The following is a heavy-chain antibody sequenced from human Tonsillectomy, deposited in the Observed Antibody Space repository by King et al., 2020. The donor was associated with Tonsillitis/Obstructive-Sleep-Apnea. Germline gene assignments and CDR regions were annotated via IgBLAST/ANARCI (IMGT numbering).Heavy chain of an antibody. CDR3: ARNSSSGWIMAFDY. D-gene: IGHD6-19*01. J-gene: IGHJ4*02. CDR1: GFTFSDYY. CDR2: ISSSSSYT. Sequence: VQLVESGGGLVKPGGSLRLSCAASGFTFSDYYMSWIRQAPGKGLEWVSYISSSSSYTNYADSVKGRFTISRDNAKNSLYLQMNSLRAEDTAVYYCARNSSSGWIMAFDYWGQGTLVTVSS. V-gene: IGHV3-11*06.